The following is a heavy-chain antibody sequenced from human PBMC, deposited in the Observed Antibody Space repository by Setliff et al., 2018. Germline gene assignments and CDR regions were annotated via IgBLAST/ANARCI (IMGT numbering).Heavy chain of an antibody. CDR2: INAGNGNT. CDR3: ARGYSSSWQSRMGFDP. J-gene: IGHJ5*02. D-gene: IGHD6-13*01. Sequence: ASVKVSCKASGYSFSTYAMHWVRQAPGQRLEWMGWINAGNGNTKYLQKFQGRVTITRDTSASTAYMELSSLRSDDTAVYYCARGYSSSWQSRMGFDPWGQGTLVTVSS. CDR1: GYSFSTYA. V-gene: IGHV1-3*01.